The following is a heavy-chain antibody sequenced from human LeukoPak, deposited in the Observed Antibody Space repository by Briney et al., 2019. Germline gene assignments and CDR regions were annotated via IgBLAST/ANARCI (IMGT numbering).Heavy chain of an antibody. CDR1: GYTFTGYY. CDR3: ARDRVIVVVPAANRNWFDP. D-gene: IGHD2-2*01. Sequence: ASVKVSCKASGYTFTGYYMHWVRQAPGQGLEWMGWINPNSGGTNYAQKFQGRVTMTRDTSISTAYMELSRLRSDDTAVYYCARDRVIVVVPAANRNWFDPWGQGTLVTVSS. CDR2: INPNSGGT. V-gene: IGHV1-2*02. J-gene: IGHJ5*02.